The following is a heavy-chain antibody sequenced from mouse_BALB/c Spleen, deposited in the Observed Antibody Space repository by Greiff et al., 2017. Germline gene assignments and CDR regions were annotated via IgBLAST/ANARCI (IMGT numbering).Heavy chain of an antibody. CDR1: GYAFSSSW. D-gene: IGHD1-2*01. Sequence: QVQLQQSGPELVKPGASVKISCKASGYAFSSSWMNWVNQRPGQGLEWIGRIYPGDGDTNYNGKFKGKAPLTADKSSSTAYMQLSSLTSVDSAVYFCASSMTTATYYAMDYRGQGTTGTVSA. CDR3: ASSMTTATYYAMDY. V-gene: IGHV1-82*01. CDR2: IYPGDGDT. J-gene: IGHJ4*01.